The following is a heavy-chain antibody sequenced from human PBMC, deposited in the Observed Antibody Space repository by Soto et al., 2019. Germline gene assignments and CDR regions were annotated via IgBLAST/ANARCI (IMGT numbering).Heavy chain of an antibody. CDR3: ARPEYSSSSYGMDV. D-gene: IGHD6-6*01. J-gene: IGHJ6*02. CDR1: GLTFSSHS. V-gene: IGHV3-48*02. CDR2: ISSSSSTI. Sequence: GGSLRLSCAASGLTFSSHSMNWVRQAPGKGLEWVSYISSSSSTIYYADSVKGRFTISRDNAKNSLYLQMNSLRDEDTAVYYCARPEYSSSSYGMDVWGQGTTVTVSS.